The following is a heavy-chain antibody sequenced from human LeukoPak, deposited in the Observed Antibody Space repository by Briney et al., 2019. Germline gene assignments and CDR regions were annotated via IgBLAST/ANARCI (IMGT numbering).Heavy chain of an antibody. V-gene: IGHV4-4*07. CDR3: ARAVVPAATGYYYYGMDV. CDR1: GGSISSDY. J-gene: IGHJ6*02. D-gene: IGHD2-2*01. CDR2: IYTGGST. Sequence: PWETLSLTCSVTGGSISSDYWSWIRQPAGKGLEWIGRIYTGGSTNYNPSLKSRVTMSVDTSKNQFSLKLSSVTAADTAVYYCARAVVPAATGYYYYGMDVWGQGTTVTVSS.